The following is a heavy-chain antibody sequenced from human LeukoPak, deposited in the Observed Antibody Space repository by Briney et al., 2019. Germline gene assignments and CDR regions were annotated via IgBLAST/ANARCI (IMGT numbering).Heavy chain of an antibody. J-gene: IGHJ6*02. CDR2: IRSKAYGGTT. CDR1: GFTSGDYA. Sequence: QPGRSLRLSCTASGFTSGDYAMSWVRQAPGKGLEWVGFIRSKAYGGTTEYAASVKGRFTISRDDSKSIAYLQMNSLKTEDTAVYYCTRWGYYYGMDVWGQGTTVTVSS. CDR3: TRWGYYYGMDV. D-gene: IGHD3-16*01. V-gene: IGHV3-49*04.